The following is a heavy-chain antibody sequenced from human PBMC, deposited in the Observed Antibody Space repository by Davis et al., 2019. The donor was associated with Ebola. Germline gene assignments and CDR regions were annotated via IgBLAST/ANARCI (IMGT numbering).Heavy chain of an antibody. CDR3: AKDGLGSYGYYYGMDV. J-gene: IGHJ6*02. CDR2: ISYDGSNK. V-gene: IGHV3-30-3*01. CDR1: GFTFSSYA. Sequence: GGSLRLSCAASGFTFSSYAMHWVRQAPGKGLEWVAVISYDGSNKYYADAVKGRFTISRDNSKNSLYLQMNSLRTEGTALYYCAKDGLGSYGYYYGMDVWGQGTTVTVSS. D-gene: IGHD1-26*01.